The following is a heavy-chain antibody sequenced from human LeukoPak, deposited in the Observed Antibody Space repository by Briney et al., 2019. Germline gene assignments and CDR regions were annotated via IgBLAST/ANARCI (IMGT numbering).Heavy chain of an antibody. Sequence: SETLSLTCTVSGYSISSGYYWGWIRQPPGQGLEWIGSISHSGSTYYKPSLKSRVTISVDTSKNQFSLKLRSVTAADTAVYYCARVTSRLGWFDPWGRGTLVTVSS. CDR2: ISHSGST. CDR3: ARVTSRLGWFDP. D-gene: IGHD1-14*01. J-gene: IGHJ5*02. CDR1: GYSISSGYY. V-gene: IGHV4-38-2*02.